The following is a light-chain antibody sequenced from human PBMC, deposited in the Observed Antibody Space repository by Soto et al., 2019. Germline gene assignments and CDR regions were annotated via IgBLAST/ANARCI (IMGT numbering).Light chain of an antibody. Sequence: QSVLTQSPSASASLGASVKLTCTLSRGHSSYAIAWHQQQPEKGPRYLMKLNSDGSHSKGDGIPDRFSGPSSGAERYLTISSLQSEDEADYYCQTWGTGIHVVFGGGTKLTVL. CDR3: QTWGTGIHVV. J-gene: IGLJ2*01. CDR1: RGHSSYA. V-gene: IGLV4-69*01. CDR2: LNSDGSH.